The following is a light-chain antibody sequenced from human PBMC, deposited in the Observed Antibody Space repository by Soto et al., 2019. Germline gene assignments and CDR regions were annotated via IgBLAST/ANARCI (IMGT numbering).Light chain of an antibody. V-gene: IGKV3-15*01. CDR1: QSVSSN. CDR2: GAS. Sequence: EIVMTQSPATLSVSPGERATLSCRASQSVSSNLAWYQQKPGQAPRLLIYGASHRATGIPARFSGSGSGTEFNLNISRLQSEDFAAYYCQQYNNWPPKTFGQGTKVEIK. J-gene: IGKJ1*01. CDR3: QQYNNWPPKT.